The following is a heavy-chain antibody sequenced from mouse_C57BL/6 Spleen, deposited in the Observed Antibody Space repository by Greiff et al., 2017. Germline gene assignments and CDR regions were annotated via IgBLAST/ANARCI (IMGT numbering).Heavy chain of an antibody. CDR1: GYTFTNYW. V-gene: IGHV1-63*01. Sequence: VQLQESGAELVRPGTSVKMSCKASGYTFTNYWIGWAKQRPGHGLEWIGDIYPGGGYTNYNEKFKGKATLTADKSSSTAYMQFSSLTSEDSAIYYCARGSSRYFDVWGTGTTVTVSS. CDR3: ARGSSRYFDV. CDR2: IYPGGGYT. J-gene: IGHJ1*03. D-gene: IGHD6-1*01.